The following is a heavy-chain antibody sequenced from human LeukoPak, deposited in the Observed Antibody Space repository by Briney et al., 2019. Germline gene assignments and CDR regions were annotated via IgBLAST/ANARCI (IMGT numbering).Heavy chain of an antibody. D-gene: IGHD3-3*01. CDR2: INQSGST. J-gene: IGHJ4*02. V-gene: IGHV4-34*01. Sequence: SETLSLTCAVYGGSFSGYYCGWIRQPPGKGLECIGEINQSGSTNYNPSLKSRVTISVDTSKNPFPLKRSSVNGADTAVYYCARGGMTIFGVVIGRAFDYWGQGTLVTVSS. CDR1: GGSFSGYY. CDR3: ARGGMTIFGVVIGRAFDY.